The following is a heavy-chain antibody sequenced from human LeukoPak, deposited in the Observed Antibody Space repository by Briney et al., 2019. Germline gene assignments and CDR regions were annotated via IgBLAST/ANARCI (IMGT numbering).Heavy chain of an antibody. D-gene: IGHD1-26*01. J-gene: IGHJ4*02. CDR3: AQRGSGSY. V-gene: IGHV3-30*03. CDR1: GFTFSSYG. Sequence: GGSLRLSCAASGFTFSSYGMHWVRQAPGKGLEWVAVISYDGSNKYYADSVKGRFTISRDNSKNTLYLQMNSLGAEDTAVYYCAQRGSGSYWGQGTLVTVSS. CDR2: ISYDGSNK.